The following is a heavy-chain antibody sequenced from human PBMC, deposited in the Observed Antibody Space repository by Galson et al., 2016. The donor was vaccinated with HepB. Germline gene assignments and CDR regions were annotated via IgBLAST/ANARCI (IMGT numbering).Heavy chain of an antibody. CDR3: ARDRIPDRYYGLSV. J-gene: IGHJ6*02. V-gene: IGHV3-11*01. CDR1: GFTFSDYY. Sequence: SCAASGFTFSDYYMSWVRQAPGKGLEWLSIISGSGTSIYYADSVEGRFTVSRDNTKNLVYLQTNSLRAEDTAVYYCARDRIPDRYYGLSVWGHGTTVTVSS. D-gene: IGHD1-14*01. CDR2: ISGSGTSI.